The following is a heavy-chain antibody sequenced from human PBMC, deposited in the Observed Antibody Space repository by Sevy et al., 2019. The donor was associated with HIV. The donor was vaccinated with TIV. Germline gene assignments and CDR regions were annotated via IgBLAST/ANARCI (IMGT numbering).Heavy chain of an antibody. D-gene: IGHD1-26*01. Sequence: GGSLRLSCAASGFTFSSYWMSWVRQAPGKGLEGVANIKQDGSEKYYVDSVKGRFTISRDNAKNSLYLQMNSLRAEDTAVYYCARVKRGAHFDYWGQGTLVTVSS. CDR2: IKQDGSEK. CDR3: ARVKRGAHFDY. CDR1: GFTFSSYW. J-gene: IGHJ4*02. V-gene: IGHV3-7*04.